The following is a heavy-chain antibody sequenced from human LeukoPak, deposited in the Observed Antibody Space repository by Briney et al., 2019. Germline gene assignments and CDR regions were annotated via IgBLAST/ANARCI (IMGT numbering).Heavy chain of an antibody. J-gene: IGHJ3*02. V-gene: IGHV4-34*01. CDR2: IKHNETT. CDR1: VCSFSGYY. D-gene: IGHD1-26*01. CDR3: ARGRVGSGSYYTYRRTDAFDI. Sequence: SETLSLTFAVHVCSFSGYYCSWIRQPPAKGLEWNEEIKHNETTNYNPTLKSRVPISVDTSTNQFSLKLSSVTAADTAVYYCARGRVGSGSYYTYRRTDAFDIWGQGTMVTVSS.